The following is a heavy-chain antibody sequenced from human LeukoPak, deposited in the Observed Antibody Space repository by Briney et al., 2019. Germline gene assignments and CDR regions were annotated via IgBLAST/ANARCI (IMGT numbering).Heavy chain of an antibody. CDR1: GDSMISYH. V-gene: IGHV4-4*07. CDR2: IYSTGST. CDR3: I. Sequence: SETLSLTCSVSGDSMISYHWSWIRQSAGKGLEWIGRIYSTGSTDYNPSLMSRVTMSVDTAKKQFSLKFYCARAESTVNVFDIWGQGTKVTVSS. J-gene: IGHJ3*02. D-gene: IGHD4-17*01.